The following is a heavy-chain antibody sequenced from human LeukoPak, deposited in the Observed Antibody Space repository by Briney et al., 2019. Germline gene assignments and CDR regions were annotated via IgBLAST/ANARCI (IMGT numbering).Heavy chain of an antibody. V-gene: IGHV3-33*01. J-gene: IGHJ4*02. CDR1: GFTFSIYG. CDR2: IWFDATKK. D-gene: IGHD3-10*01. Sequence: GGSLRLSCAASGFTFSIYGMHWVRQAPGEGLEWVALIWFDATKKYYADSVKGRFTISRDNSKNTLYLQMNSLRAEDTAVYYCAREEATTVRGVSDYWGQGTLVTVSS. CDR3: AREEATTVRGVSDY.